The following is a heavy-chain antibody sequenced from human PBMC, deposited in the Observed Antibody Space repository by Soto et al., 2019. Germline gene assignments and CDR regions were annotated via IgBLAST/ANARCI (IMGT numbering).Heavy chain of an antibody. V-gene: IGHV3-33*01. J-gene: IGHJ4*02. CDR2: IWYDGSNK. CDR3: ARDQEWEPKYYFDY. D-gene: IGHD1-26*01. Sequence: QVQLVESGGGVVQPGRSLRLSCAASGFTFSSYGMHWVRQAPGKGLEWVAVIWYDGSNKYYADSVKGRFTISRDNSKNTLYLQMNGLRAEDTAVHYCARDQEWEPKYYFDYWGQGTLVTVSS. CDR1: GFTFSSYG.